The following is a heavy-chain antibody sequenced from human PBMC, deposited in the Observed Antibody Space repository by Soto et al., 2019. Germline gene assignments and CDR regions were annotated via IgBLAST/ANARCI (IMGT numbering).Heavy chain of an antibody. CDR2: ISAYNGHT. Sequence: QVQLVQSGAEVKKPGASVNVSCKASGYTFSSYGISWVRQAPGQGLEWMGWISAYNGHTSYAQKLKGRVTMTTDTSTSTAYMELRSLRSDDTAVYYCAREGSSWGHWFDPWGQGTLVSVSS. V-gene: IGHV1-18*01. CDR1: GYTFSSYG. CDR3: AREGSSWGHWFDP. D-gene: IGHD6-13*01. J-gene: IGHJ5*02.